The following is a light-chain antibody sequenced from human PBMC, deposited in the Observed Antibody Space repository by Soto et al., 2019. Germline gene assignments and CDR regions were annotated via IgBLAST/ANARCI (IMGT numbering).Light chain of an antibody. CDR3: HQFGGSPPIS. CDR2: RTS. Sequence: EIVLTQSPGTLSLSPGERATLSCRASQSVNRGYLAWYQQKPGQAPRLLIYRTSSRATGTPDRFSGSGSGTDFALTVSRLEPEGFAVYYSHQFGGSPPISFGGGTKGEMK. CDR1: QSVNRGY. V-gene: IGKV3-20*01. J-gene: IGKJ4*01.